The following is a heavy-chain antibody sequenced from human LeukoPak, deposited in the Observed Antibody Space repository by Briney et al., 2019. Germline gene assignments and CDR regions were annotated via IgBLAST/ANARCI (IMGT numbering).Heavy chain of an antibody. D-gene: IGHD4-11*01. CDR3: ATTVGNWFDP. J-gene: IGHJ5*02. CDR1: GGSISSYY. V-gene: IGHV4-39*07. CDR2: IYYSGST. Sequence: SETLSLTCTVSGGSISSYYWGWIRQPPGKGLEWIGSIYYSGSTYYNPSLKSRVTISVDTSKNQFSLKLSSVTAADTAVYYCATTVGNWFDPWGQGTLVTVSS.